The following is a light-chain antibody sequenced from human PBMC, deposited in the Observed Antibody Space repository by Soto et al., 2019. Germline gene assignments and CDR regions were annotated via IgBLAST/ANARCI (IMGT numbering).Light chain of an antibody. CDR1: SSDVGGYNF. V-gene: IGLV2-14*01. Sequence: QSVLTQPASVSGSPGQSITISCTGTSSDVGGYNFVSWYQQHPGKAPKLMIYEVSNRPSGVSNRFSGSKSGNTASLTISGLQAEDEADYYCSSYTSSTPLGYVLGTGTKVTVL. J-gene: IGLJ1*01. CDR2: EVS. CDR3: SSYTSSTPLGYV.